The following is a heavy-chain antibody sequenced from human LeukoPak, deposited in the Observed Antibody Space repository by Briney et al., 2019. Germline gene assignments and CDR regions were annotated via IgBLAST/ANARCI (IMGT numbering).Heavy chain of an antibody. J-gene: IGHJ4*02. V-gene: IGHV3-30*02. CDR1: GFTFSSYG. CDR2: IRYDGSNK. CDR3: AKDRYYYDSSAYDY. Sequence: GGSLRLSCAASGFTFSSYGMHWVRQAPGKGLEWVAFIRYDGSNKYYADSVKGRFTISRDNSKNTLYLQMNSLRAEDTAVYYCAKDRYYYDSSAYDYWAREPWSPSPQ. D-gene: IGHD3-22*01.